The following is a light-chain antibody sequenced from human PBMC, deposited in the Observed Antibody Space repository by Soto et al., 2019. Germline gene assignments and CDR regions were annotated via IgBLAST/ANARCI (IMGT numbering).Light chain of an antibody. J-gene: IGLJ2*01. CDR1: SSDIGAYNY. CDR2: EVS. CDR3: SSYAGSNKV. V-gene: IGLV2-8*01. Sequence: QSALTQPPSASGSPGQSVAISCTGTSSDIGAYNYVSWYQQYPGKAPKLMIYEVSKRPSGVPDRFSGSKSGNTASLTVSGLQDDDEADYYCSSYAGSNKVFGGGTKLTVL.